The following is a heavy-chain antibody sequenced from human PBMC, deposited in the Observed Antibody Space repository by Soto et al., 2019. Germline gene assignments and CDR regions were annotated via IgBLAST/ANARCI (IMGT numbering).Heavy chain of an antibody. J-gene: IGHJ4*02. D-gene: IGHD2-21*02. CDR3: ARDETYCGGDCYWSFCFGY. CDR1: GFTFSSYA. Sequence: GGSLRLSCAASGFTFSSYAMHWIRQAPGKGLEWVAVISYDGSNKYYADSVKGRFTISRDNSKNTLYLQMNSLRAEDTAVYYCARDETYCGGDCYWSFCFGYWGQGTLVTVSS. CDR2: ISYDGSNK. V-gene: IGHV3-30-3*01.